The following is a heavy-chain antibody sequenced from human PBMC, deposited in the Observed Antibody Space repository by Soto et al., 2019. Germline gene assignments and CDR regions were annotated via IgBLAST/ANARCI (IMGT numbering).Heavy chain of an antibody. CDR2: IWFDGSNE. Sequence: QVHLVESGGGVVRPGRSLRLSCAASGFSLSNFGMHWVRQAPGKGLEWVAVIWFDGSNEFYADSVKGRFTISRDNSKNTLYLQMNSLRADDTAVYYCARGGYCSSSSCHAHWYYGMDVWGQGTTVTVSS. CDR3: ARGGYCSSSSCHAHWYYGMDV. J-gene: IGHJ6*02. V-gene: IGHV3-33*01. D-gene: IGHD2-2*01. CDR1: GFSLSNFG.